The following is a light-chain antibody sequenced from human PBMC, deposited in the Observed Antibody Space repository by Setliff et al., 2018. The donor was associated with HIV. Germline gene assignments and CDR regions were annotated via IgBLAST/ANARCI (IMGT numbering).Light chain of an antibody. CDR3: CSYAGRYGSSYV. J-gene: IGLJ1*01. Sequence: QSALTQPRSVSGSPGQSVTISCTGTSSDVGGYNYVPWFQHHPGKAPKLMIYDVTKRPSGVPDRFSGSKSGNTASLTISGLQAEDEADYYCCSYAGRYGSSYVFATGTKVTVL. CDR1: SSDVGGYNY. V-gene: IGLV2-11*01. CDR2: DVT.